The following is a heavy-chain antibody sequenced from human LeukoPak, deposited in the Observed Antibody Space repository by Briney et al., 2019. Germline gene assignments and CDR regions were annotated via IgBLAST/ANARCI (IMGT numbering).Heavy chain of an antibody. CDR3: ARDHHYGDYDSVSSRVGY. J-gene: IGHJ4*02. D-gene: IGHD4-17*01. CDR1: GGTFSSYV. V-gene: IGHV1-69*04. Sequence: ASVKVSCKASGGTFSSYVISWVRQAPGQGLEWMGRIIPILGIANYAQKFQGRVTLTADKSTSTAYMELSSLRSEDTAVYYCARDHHYGDYDSVSSRVGYWGQGTLVTVSS. CDR2: IIPILGIA.